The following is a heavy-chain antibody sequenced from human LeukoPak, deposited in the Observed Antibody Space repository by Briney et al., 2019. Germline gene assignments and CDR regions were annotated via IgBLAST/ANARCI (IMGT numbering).Heavy chain of an antibody. V-gene: IGHV4-34*01. CDR1: GGSFSGRY. Sequence: PSETLSLTCAVYGGSFSGRYWSWIRQPPGKGLEWIGEINHSGSTNYNPSLKSRVTISVDTSKNQFSLKLSSVTAADTAVYYCARQRYSSGWYSRIFDYWGQGTLVTVSS. CDR2: INHSGST. J-gene: IGHJ4*02. D-gene: IGHD6-19*01. CDR3: ARQRYSSGWYSRIFDY.